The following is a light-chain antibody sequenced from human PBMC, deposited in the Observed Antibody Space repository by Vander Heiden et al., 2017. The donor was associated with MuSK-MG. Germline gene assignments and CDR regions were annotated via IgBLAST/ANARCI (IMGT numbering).Light chain of an antibody. CDR1: QSVSSY. CDR2: DAS. Sequence: IVLTHSPSTLSLSPGERATLSCRASQSVSSYVAWYQQKPGQAPRLLIYDASNRATGTPARFSGSGSGTDFTLAISSLEPEDFAVYYCQQRSNWPLTFGGGTKVEIK. CDR3: QQRSNWPLT. V-gene: IGKV3-11*01. J-gene: IGKJ4*01.